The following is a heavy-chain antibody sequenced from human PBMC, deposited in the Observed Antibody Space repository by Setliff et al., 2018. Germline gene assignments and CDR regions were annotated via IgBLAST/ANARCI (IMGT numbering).Heavy chain of an antibody. CDR2: TIPIFGST. D-gene: IGHD5-18*01. CDR3: AREGVDTRSSTDYRYYMDV. CDR1: GGTFSSYG. V-gene: IGHV1-69*05. Sequence: SVKVSCKASGGTFSSYGISWVRQAPGQGLEWMGGTIPIFGSTNYAQKFQDRVTVITDESTSTAYMELSSLRTEDTAVYYCAREGVDTRSSTDYRYYMDVWGKGTTVTVSS. J-gene: IGHJ6*03.